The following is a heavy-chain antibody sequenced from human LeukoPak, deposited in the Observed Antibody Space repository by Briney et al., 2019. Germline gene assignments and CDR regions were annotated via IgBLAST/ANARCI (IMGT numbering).Heavy chain of an antibody. CDR1: GGSISSNNW. J-gene: IGHJ4*02. CDR3: ARVNINNWHSCDY. CDR2: IYHSGSP. D-gene: IGHD1-1*01. Sequence: ASETLSLTCAVSGGSISSNNWWGWVRQPPGKGLEWIGEIYHSGSPNYNPSLKSRVTISVDKSRNHFSLNLSSVTAADAAVYYCARVNINNWHSCDYWGQGTLVTVSS. V-gene: IGHV4-4*02.